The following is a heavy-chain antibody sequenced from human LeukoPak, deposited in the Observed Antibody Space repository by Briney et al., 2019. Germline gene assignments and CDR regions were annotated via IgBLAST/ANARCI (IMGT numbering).Heavy chain of an antibody. D-gene: IGHD6-19*01. CDR3: ARAVGAGGWFDA. CDR1: GVSVSSNSAA. CDR2: TYYSSKWYN. J-gene: IGHJ5*02. V-gene: IGHV6-1*01. Sequence: SQTLSLTCAISGVSVSSNSAAWNWLTQSPSIDLKWLGRTYYSSKWYNAYAVSVKSRITTNPDPSKIQLSSQPNSVTSEETSVFLFARAVGAGGWFDAWGQGTVDTVCS.